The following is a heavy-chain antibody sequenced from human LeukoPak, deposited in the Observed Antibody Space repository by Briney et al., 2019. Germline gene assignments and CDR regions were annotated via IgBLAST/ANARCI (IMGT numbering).Heavy chain of an antibody. D-gene: IGHD6-19*01. Sequence: PGGSLRLSCAASGVTFNNYAMSWVRQAPGKGLEWVSAISGSGGSTYYADSVKGRFTISRDNSKNTLYLQMNSLRAEDTAVYYCAKVACSSGWYGFNWFDPWGQGTLVTVSS. J-gene: IGHJ5*02. CDR2: ISGSGGST. CDR3: AKVACSSGWYGFNWFDP. CDR1: GVTFNNYA. V-gene: IGHV3-23*01.